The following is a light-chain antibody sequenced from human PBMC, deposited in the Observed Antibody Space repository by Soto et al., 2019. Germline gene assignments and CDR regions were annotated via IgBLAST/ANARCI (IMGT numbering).Light chain of an antibody. CDR1: QAISRY. CDR2: GAS. V-gene: IGKV1-9*01. J-gene: IGKJ5*01. CDR3: QQVKSYPIT. Sequence: DIQLTQSPSFLSASVGDRVTITCRASQAISRYLDWYQQKPGKAPKLLIYGASTLQSGVPPRFSGSGSGTQFTLTISSLRPEDFATYVCQQVKSYPITFGQGTRLEIK.